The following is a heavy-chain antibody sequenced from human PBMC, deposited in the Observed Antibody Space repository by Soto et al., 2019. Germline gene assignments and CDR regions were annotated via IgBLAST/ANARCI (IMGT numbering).Heavy chain of an antibody. CDR3: ARHSPYYGMDV. J-gene: IGHJ6*02. CDR2: IHYSGTT. V-gene: IGHV4-59*01. Sequence: PSETLSLTCTASGGSISSSYWSWIRQPPGKGLEWIAYIHYSGTTNYNPSLKGRVTTSGDTSKNQVSLELTSVTAADTAVYYCARHSPYYGMDVWGQGTTVTVSS. CDR1: GGSISSSY.